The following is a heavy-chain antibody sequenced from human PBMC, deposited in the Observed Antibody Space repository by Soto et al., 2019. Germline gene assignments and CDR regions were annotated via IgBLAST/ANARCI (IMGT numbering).Heavy chain of an antibody. CDR1: GYPFTSYA. CDR3: ARGPLVTKLNWFDP. CDR2: INAGNGNT. Sequence: GASVKVSCKASGYPFTSYAIHWVRQAPGQRLEWMGWINAGNGNTKYSQKFQGRVTITRDTSASTAYMELSSLRSEDTAVYYCARGPLVTKLNWFDPWGQGTLVTVSS. J-gene: IGHJ5*02. V-gene: IGHV1-3*01. D-gene: IGHD4-17*01.